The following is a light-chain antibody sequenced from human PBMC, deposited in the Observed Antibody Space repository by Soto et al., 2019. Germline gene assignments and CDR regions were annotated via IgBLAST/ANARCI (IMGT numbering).Light chain of an antibody. CDR1: SSDVGGYDY. V-gene: IGLV2-11*01. J-gene: IGLJ3*02. CDR3: CSFATSYIHVM. Sequence: QSVLTQPRSVSGSPGQSVTISCTGTSSDVGGYDYVSWYQHHPDRAPKLMIYDVNKRPSGVPDRFSGSKSGNTASLTISGLQAEDEADYYCCSFATSYIHVMFGGGTKVTVL. CDR2: DVN.